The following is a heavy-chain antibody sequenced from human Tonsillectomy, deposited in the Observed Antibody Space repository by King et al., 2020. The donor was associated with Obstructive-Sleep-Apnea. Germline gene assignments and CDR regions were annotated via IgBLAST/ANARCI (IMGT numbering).Heavy chain of an antibody. D-gene: IGHD3-16*01. CDR3: ARAAYVSGSDYYYYGMDV. J-gene: IGHJ6*02. V-gene: IGHV2-70*01. CDR2: LDWDDDK. Sequence: VTLKESGPALVKPTQTLTLTCTFSGFSLSTSGMCVSWIRQPPGKALEWRALLDWDDDKYYTPSLKTSLTTSQDTTKNQVVRTMTNMDPVDTATYYCARAAYVSGSDYYYYGMDVWGQGTTVTVSS. CDR1: GFSLSTSGMC.